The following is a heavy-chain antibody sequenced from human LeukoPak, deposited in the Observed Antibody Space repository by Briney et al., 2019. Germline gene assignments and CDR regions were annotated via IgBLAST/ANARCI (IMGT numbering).Heavy chain of an antibody. Sequence: SQTLSLTCTVSGGSISSGSCYWSWIRQPAGKGLEWIGRIYTSGSTNYNPSLKSRVTISVDTSKNQFSLKLSSVTAADTAVYYCARDFGGYYPIDAFDIWGQGTMVTVSS. V-gene: IGHV4-61*02. CDR2: IYTSGST. J-gene: IGHJ3*02. CDR1: GGSISSGSCY. D-gene: IGHD3-22*01. CDR3: ARDFGGYYPIDAFDI.